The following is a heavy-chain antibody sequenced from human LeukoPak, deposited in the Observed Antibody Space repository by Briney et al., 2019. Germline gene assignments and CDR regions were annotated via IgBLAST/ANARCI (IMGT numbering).Heavy chain of an antibody. CDR1: AFTVINAW. Sequence: GGSLRLARAAAAFTVINAWIRWVRPAPGKGLEWVVRIKIKTDGGTTDYAAPVKGRFTISRDASKNTMYLQMERLKTEHTTVYYCTHCSSGCIDWGQGTLVTVSS. CDR2: IKIKTDGGTT. D-gene: IGHD2-2*01. J-gene: IGHJ4*02. V-gene: IGHV3-15*01. CDR3: THCSSGCID.